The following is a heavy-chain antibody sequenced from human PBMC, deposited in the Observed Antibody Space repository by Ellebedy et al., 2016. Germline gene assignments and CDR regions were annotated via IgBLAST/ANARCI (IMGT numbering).Heavy chain of an antibody. CDR3: AKLGVELTLLYYFDY. D-gene: IGHD4/OR15-4a*01. CDR1: GFTFSSYG. CDR2: ISGSGGST. V-gene: IGHV3-23*01. Sequence: GGSLRLXCAASGFTFSSYGMHWVRQAPGKGLEWVSAISGSGGSTYYADSVKGRFTISRDNSKNTLYLQMNSLRAEDTAVYYCAKLGVELTLLYYFDYWGQGTLVTVSS. J-gene: IGHJ4*02.